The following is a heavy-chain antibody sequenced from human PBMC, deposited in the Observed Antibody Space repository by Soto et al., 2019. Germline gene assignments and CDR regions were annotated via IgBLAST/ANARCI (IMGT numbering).Heavy chain of an antibody. CDR3: AKDWDTYYYDSSGYPNWFDP. Sequence: GGSLRLSCAASGFTFSSYGMHWVRQAPGKGLEWVAVISYDGSNKYYADSVKGRFTISRDNSKNTLYLQMNSLRAEDTAVYYCAKDWDTYYYDSSGYPNWFDPWGQGTLVTVSS. CDR2: ISYDGSNK. J-gene: IGHJ5*02. D-gene: IGHD3-22*01. V-gene: IGHV3-30*18. CDR1: GFTFSSYG.